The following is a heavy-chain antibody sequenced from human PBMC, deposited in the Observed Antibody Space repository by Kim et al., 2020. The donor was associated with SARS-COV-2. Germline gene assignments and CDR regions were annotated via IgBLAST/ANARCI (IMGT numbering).Heavy chain of an antibody. V-gene: IGHV4-59*08. J-gene: IGHJ4*02. CDR1: GGSMTDYY. CDR3: ARYSSGSRSFDY. D-gene: IGHD3-10*01. Sequence: SETLSLTCTVSGGSMTDYYWGCIRQSPGKGLEWLGYVSYSGSTHYNPSLKSRLTISVDTSKYQFSLRLSSVTAADTAMYYCARYSSGSRSFDYRGQGTLVTVSS. CDR2: VSYSGST.